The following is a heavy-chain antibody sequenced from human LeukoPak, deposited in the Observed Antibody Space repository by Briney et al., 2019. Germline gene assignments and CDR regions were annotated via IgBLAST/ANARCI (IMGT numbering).Heavy chain of an antibody. V-gene: IGHV1-8*03. CDR3: TRETSSRYFDY. J-gene: IGHJ4*02. CDR2: MNPNSGRT. Sequence: GASVKVSCKASGGTFSSYAISWVRQATGQGLEWMGWMNPNSGRTGYAQNFQGRITITRNTSISTAYLELSSLRSDDTAVYYCTRETSSRYFDYWGQGTLVTVSS. CDR1: GGTFSSYA.